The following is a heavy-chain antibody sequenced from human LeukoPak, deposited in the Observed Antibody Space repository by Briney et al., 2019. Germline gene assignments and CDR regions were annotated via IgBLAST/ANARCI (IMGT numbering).Heavy chain of an antibody. Sequence: SLKVSCKASGGTFSSYAISCVRQAPGQGLEWMGGIIPLFGKANCAQKFQGRRTITADDSTGTAYMELSSLRSDDTAVYYCAKVYSGYDFDYWVQGTLVTVSS. V-gene: IGHV1-69*01. CDR1: GGTFSSYA. CDR2: IIPLFGKA. D-gene: IGHD5-12*01. J-gene: IGHJ4*02. CDR3: AKVYSGYDFDY.